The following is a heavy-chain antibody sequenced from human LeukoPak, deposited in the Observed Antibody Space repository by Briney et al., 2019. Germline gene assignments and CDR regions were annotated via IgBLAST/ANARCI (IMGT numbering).Heavy chain of an antibody. V-gene: IGHV1-69*05. D-gene: IGHD1-26*01. CDR1: GYTFPSYD. Sequence: GASVRVSCKASGYTFPSYDINWVRQAPGQGLEWMGGIIPIFGTANYAQKFQGKVTITTGESTSTAYMELSSLRSEDTAVYYCASSLIVGATSYDYWGQGTLVTVSS. CDR2: IIPIFGTA. CDR3: ASSLIVGATSYDY. J-gene: IGHJ4*02.